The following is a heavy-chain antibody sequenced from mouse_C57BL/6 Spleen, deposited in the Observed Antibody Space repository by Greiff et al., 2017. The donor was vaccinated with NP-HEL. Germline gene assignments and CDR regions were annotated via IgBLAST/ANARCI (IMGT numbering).Heavy chain of an antibody. J-gene: IGHJ2*01. CDR1: GYTFTDYY. CDR3: ARKPYYYGSSYAPFDY. CDR2: IGPGSGST. V-gene: IGHV1-77*01. Sequence: VQLQQSGAELVKPGASVKISCKASGYTFTDYYINWVKQRPGQGLEWIGKIGPGSGSTYYNEKFKGKATLTADKSSSTAYMQLSSLTSEDSAVYFCARKPYYYGSSYAPFDYWGQGTTLTVSS. D-gene: IGHD1-1*01.